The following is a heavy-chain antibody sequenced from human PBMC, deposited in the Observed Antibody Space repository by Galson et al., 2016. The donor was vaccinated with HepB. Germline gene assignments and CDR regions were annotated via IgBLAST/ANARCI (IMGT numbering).Heavy chain of an antibody. V-gene: IGHV3-30*03. CDR3: ATPYYDFWSGYNPFDY. D-gene: IGHD3-3*01. CDR2: ISYDGSNK. J-gene: IGHJ4*02. CDR1: GFTFSSYG. Sequence: SLRLSCAASGFTFSSYGMHWVRQAPGKGLEGVAVISYDGSNKYYADSVKGRFTISRGNSKNAPYLQMNSLRAEDTAVYYCATPYYDFWSGYNPFDYWGQGTLVTVSS.